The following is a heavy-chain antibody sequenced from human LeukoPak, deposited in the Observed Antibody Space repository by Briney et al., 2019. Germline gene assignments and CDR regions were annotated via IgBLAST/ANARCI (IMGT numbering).Heavy chain of an antibody. CDR2: IRYDGSNK. CDR1: GFTFSSYG. D-gene: IGHD3-3*01. V-gene: IGHV3-30*02. CDR3: AKDRVYYDFWSGSEYFDY. Sequence: PGGSLRLSCAASGFTFSSYGMHWVRQAPGKGLEWVAFIRYDGSNKYYADSVKGRFTISRDNSKNTLYLQMNSLRAEDTAVYYCAKDRVYYDFWSGSEYFDYWGQGTLVTVSS. J-gene: IGHJ4*02.